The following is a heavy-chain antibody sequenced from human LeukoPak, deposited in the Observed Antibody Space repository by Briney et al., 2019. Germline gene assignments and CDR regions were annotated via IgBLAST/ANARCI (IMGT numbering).Heavy chain of an antibody. CDR1: GYTFTGYY. CDR3: ARAQEEQWLFHWFDP. Sequence: GASVKVSCKASGYTFTGYYMHWVRQDPGQGLEWMGWINPNSGGTNYAQKFQGRVTMSVDTSKNQFSLKLSSVTAADTAVYYCARAQEEQWLFHWFDPWGQGTLVTVSS. V-gene: IGHV1-2*02. CDR2: INPNSGGT. D-gene: IGHD6-19*01. J-gene: IGHJ5*02.